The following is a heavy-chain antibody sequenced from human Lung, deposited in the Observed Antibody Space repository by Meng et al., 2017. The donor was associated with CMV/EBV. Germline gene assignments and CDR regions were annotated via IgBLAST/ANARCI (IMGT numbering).Heavy chain of an antibody. J-gene: IGHJ4*02. CDR3: ARHAEDYYDSRDFSPYAL. CDR2: IIPMIGTT. Sequence: SVKVSCKASGGTFSTYVFSWVRQAPGQGLEWLGGIIPMIGTTNYAQKFQGRLTIKADDSTRTAYMDLSSLTSEDTAVYYCARHAEDYYDSRDFSPYALWGQGTLVTVSS. D-gene: IGHD3-22*01. V-gene: IGHV1-69*13. CDR1: GGTFSTYV.